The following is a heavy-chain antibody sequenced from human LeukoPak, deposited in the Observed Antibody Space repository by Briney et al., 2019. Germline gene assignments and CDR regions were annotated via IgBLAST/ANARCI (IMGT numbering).Heavy chain of an antibody. Sequence: GGSLRLSCAASGFTISSYAMHWVRQAPGKELEWVAVISYDGSNKYYADSVKGRFTISRDNSKNTLYLQMNSLRAEDTAVYYCARDPSRLRGYSNFDYWGKGTLVTVSS. CDR2: ISYDGSNK. CDR3: ARDPSRLRGYSNFDY. J-gene: IGHJ4*02. V-gene: IGHV3-30*04. CDR1: GFTISSYA. D-gene: IGHD4-11*01.